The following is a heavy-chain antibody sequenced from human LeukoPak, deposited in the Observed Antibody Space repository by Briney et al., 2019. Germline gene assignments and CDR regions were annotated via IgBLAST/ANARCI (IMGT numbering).Heavy chain of an antibody. V-gene: IGHV3-53*01. D-gene: IGHD3-9*01. CDR2: IYSGGGA. CDR3: ARGGVRPDSSDWYNAFDI. CDR1: GFTVSSKY. Sequence: GGSLRLSCAASGFTVSSKYMVWVRQAPEKGLEWVSVIYSGGGAYYADSVKGRFTLSRDSSKNTLYFQMNSLTAEDTAVYYCARGGVRPDSSDWYNAFDIWGQETMVTVSS. J-gene: IGHJ3*02.